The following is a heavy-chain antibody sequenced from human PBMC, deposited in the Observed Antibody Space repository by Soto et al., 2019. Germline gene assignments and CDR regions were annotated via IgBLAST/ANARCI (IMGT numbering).Heavy chain of an antibody. Sequence: GGPLRLSCAASGCTFSGYYMSWISQAPGKGLEWVSYISSSSSYTNYADSVKGRFTISRDNAKNSLYLQMNSLRAEDTAVYYCARGRDYGDYRVFDYWGQGTTVTVSS. CDR2: ISSSSSYT. J-gene: IGHJ4*02. CDR3: ARGRDYGDYRVFDY. D-gene: IGHD4-17*01. V-gene: IGHV3-11*05. CDR1: GCTFSGYY.